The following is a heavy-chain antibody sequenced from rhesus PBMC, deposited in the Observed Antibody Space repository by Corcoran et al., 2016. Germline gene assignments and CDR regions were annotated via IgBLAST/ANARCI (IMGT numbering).Heavy chain of an antibody. D-gene: IGHD3-22*01. Sequence: EVQLVQSGAEVKKPGASVKVSCKVSGYTFTELSMHWVRQAPGKGLEWMGGGDPVYGEIIHAEKFQDRVTMTEDTSTDTAYMELSSLRSEDTAVYYCASPGMTYWGQGVLVTVSS. CDR2: GDPVYGEI. CDR3: ASPGMTY. CDR1: GYTFTELS. V-gene: IGHV1-156D*01. J-gene: IGHJ4*01.